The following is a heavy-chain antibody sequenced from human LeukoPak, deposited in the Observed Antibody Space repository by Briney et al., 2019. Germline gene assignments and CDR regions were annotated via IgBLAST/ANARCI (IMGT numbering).Heavy chain of an antibody. CDR1: GGSISSGGYY. CDR3: ARDLNDYVWGSYRPPLNWFDP. D-gene: IGHD3-16*02. CDR2: IYYSGST. V-gene: IGHV4-31*03. Sequence: PSETLSLTCTVSGGSISSGGYYWSWIRQHPGKGLEWIGYIYYSGSTYYNPSLKSRVTISVDTSKNQFSLKLSSVTAADTAVYYCARDLNDYVWGSYRPPLNWFDPWGQGTLVTVSS. J-gene: IGHJ5*02.